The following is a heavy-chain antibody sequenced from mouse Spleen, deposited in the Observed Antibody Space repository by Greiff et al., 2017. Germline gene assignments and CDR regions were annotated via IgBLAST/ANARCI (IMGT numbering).Heavy chain of an antibody. J-gene: IGHJ2*01. D-gene: IGHD2-4*01. CDR3: ARDDYGPLDY. V-gene: IGHV1-52*01. CDR1: GYTFTSYW. CDR2: IDPSDSET. Sequence: QVQLQQPGAELVRPGSSVKLSCKASGYTFTSYWMHWVKQRPIQGLEWIGNIDPSDSETHYNQKFKDKATLTVDKSSSTAYMQLSSLTSEDSAVYYCARDDYGPLDYWGQGTTLTVSS.